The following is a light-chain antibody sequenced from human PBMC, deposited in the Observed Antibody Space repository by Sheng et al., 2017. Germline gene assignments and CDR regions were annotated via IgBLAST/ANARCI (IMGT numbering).Light chain of an antibody. CDR3: QQYGTSPRT. V-gene: IGKV3-20*01. CDR1: QTVSSSL. Sequence: EIVLTQSPGTLSLSPGERATLSCRASQTVSSSLLAWYRQKPGQPPRLLIYGASTRATGIPDRFSGSGSGTDFTLTISRLEPEDFAVYYCQQYGTSPRTFGQGTKV. J-gene: IGKJ1*01. CDR2: GAS.